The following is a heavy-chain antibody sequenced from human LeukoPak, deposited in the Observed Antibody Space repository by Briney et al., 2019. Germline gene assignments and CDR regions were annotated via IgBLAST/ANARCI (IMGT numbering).Heavy chain of an antibody. CDR3: AKIALSWVATTIDY. Sequence: GGALRVSCAAPGFTFSNYAMIWGRQAPGKGLEWVSGLTNSGGYTYYADSVKGRFSISRENSKNTLYLQMNRLRVEDTAVYYCAKIALSWVATTIDYWGQETLVTVSS. D-gene: IGHD1-26*01. CDR2: LTNSGGYT. J-gene: IGHJ4*02. V-gene: IGHV3-23*01. CDR1: GFTFSNYA.